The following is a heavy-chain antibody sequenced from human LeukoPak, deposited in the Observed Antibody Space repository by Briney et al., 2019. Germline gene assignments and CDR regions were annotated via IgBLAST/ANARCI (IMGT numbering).Heavy chain of an antibody. CDR3: ARDPTVVTGYYFDH. J-gene: IGHJ4*02. CDR1: GYTFTGYY. CDR2: INPNSGGT. V-gene: IGHV1-2*02. D-gene: IGHD4-23*01. Sequence: AASVEVSCKASGYTFTGYYMHWVRQAPGQGLEWMGWINPNSGGTNYAQKFQGRVTMTRDTSISTAYMELSRLRSDDTAVYYCARDPTVVTGYYFDHWGQGTLVTVSS.